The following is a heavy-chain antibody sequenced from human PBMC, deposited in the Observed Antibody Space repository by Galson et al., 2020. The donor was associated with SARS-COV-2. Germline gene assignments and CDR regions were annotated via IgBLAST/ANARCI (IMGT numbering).Heavy chain of an antibody. J-gene: IGHJ4*02. CDR2: IYYSGST. V-gene: IGHV4-39*01. CDR3: ARQPVLRYFDWLLSAGGFDY. Sequence: SETLSLTCTVSGGSISSSSYYWGWIRQPPGKGLEWIGSIYYSGSTYYNPSLKSRVTISVDTSKNQFSLKLSSVTAADTAVYYCARQPVLRYFDWLLSAGGFDYWGQGTLVTVSS. CDR1: GGSISSSSYY. D-gene: IGHD3-9*01.